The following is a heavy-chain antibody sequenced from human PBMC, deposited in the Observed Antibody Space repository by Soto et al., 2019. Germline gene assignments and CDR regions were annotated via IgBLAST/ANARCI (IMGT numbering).Heavy chain of an antibody. CDR2: IWSDGSNK. CDR3: ARRSAGTNGVAV. V-gene: IGHV3-33*01. CDR1: GFTFSSYG. D-gene: IGHD2-8*01. Sequence: HVQLVESGGGVVQPERSLRLSCAVSGFTFSSYGMHWVRQAPGKGLEWVAIIWSDGSNKYYADSVKGRFTTSRDNSKNTLSLQMDSLRAKDTAVYYYARRSAGTNGVAVWGQGPTVTVSS. J-gene: IGHJ6*02.